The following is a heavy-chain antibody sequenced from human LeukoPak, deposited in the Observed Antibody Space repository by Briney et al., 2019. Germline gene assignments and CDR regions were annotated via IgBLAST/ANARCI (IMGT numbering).Heavy chain of an antibody. V-gene: IGHV4-39*07. J-gene: IGHJ4*02. D-gene: IGHD3-3*01. CDR2: IYYSGST. Sequence: KPSETLSLTSTVSGGSISSSSYYWGWIRQPPGKGLEWIGSIYYSGSTYYNPSLKSRVTISVDTSKNQFSLKLSSVTAADTAVYYCASGGYDFWSGHWGQGTLVTVSS. CDR1: GGSISSSSYY. CDR3: ASGGYDFWSGH.